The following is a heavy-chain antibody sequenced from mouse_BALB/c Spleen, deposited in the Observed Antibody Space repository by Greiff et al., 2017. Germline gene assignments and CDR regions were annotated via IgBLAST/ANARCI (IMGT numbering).Heavy chain of an antibody. Sequence: EVQGVESGGGLVKPGGSLKLSCAASGFAFSSYDMSWVRQTPEKRLEWVAYISSGGGSTYYPDTVKGRFTISRDNAKNTLYLQMSSLKSEDTAMYYCARHEDGYYSFDYWGQGTTLTVSS. D-gene: IGHD2-3*01. CDR3: ARHEDGYYSFDY. CDR2: ISSGGGST. V-gene: IGHV5-12-1*01. J-gene: IGHJ2*01. CDR1: GFAFSSYD.